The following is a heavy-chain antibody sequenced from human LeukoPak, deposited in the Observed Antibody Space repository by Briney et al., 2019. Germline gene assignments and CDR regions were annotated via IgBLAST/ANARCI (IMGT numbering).Heavy chain of an antibody. Sequence: SETLSLTCTVSGYSISSGYYWGWIRQPPGKGLEWIGSIYHSGSTYYNPSLKSRATISVDTSKNQFSLKLSSVTAADTAVYYCASGYCSSTSCYTPLGWFDPWGQGTLVTVSS. CDR2: IYHSGST. CDR3: ASGYCSSTSCYTPLGWFDP. D-gene: IGHD2-2*02. V-gene: IGHV4-38-2*02. CDR1: GYSISSGYY. J-gene: IGHJ5*02.